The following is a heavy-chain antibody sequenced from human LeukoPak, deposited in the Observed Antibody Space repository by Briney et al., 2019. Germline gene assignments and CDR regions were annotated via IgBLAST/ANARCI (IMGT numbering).Heavy chain of an antibody. CDR3: VTDEYCGEGSYSWGPCLDH. CDR2: IKNEIDGGTS. CDR1: GFTFSNDW. Sequence: GGSLRLSCEASGFTFSNDWMSWVRQAPGKGLEWVGRIKNEIDGGTSDYGAPVKGRFTISRDDSKNTLYLQMNSLKTEDRAVYYCVTDEYCGEGSYSWGPCLDHWGQGTLATVSS. V-gene: IGHV3-15*01. J-gene: IGHJ4*02. D-gene: IGHD2-21*01.